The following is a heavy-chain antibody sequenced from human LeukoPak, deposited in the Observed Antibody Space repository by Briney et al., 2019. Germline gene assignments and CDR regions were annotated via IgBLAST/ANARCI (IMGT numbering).Heavy chain of an antibody. J-gene: IGHJ4*02. D-gene: IGHD4-23*01. CDR3: ARISGGSTPYYFDY. V-gene: IGHV4-34*01. Sequence: SETLSLTCAVYGGSFSGYYWSWIRQPPGKGLEWIGEINHSGSTNYNPSLKSRVTMSVDTSKNQFSLKLSSVTAVDTAVYYCARISGGSTPYYFDYWGQGTLVTVSS. CDR1: GGSFSGYY. CDR2: INHSGST.